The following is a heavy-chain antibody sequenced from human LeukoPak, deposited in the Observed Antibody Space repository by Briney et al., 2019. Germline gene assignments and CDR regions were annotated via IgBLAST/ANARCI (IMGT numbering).Heavy chain of an antibody. CDR2: ISGSGGST. V-gene: IGHV3-23*01. D-gene: IGHD2-15*01. J-gene: IGHJ4*02. CDR1: GFTFSSYA. CDR3: AKVRFCSGGSCYTYFDY. Sequence: PGGSLRLSCAASGFTFSSYAMSWVRQAPGKGLEWVSAISGSGGSTYYADSVKGRFTISRDNSKNTLYLQMNSLRAEDMAVYYCAKVRFCSGGSCYTYFDYWGQGTLVTVSS.